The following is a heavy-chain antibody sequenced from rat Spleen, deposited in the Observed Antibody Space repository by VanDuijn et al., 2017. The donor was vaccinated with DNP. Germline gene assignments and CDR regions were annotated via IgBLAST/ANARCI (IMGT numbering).Heavy chain of an antibody. J-gene: IGHJ4*01. Sequence: EVQLVESGGGLVQPGWSLKLSCAASGFTVSDFNMAWVRQAPTKGLEWVAAISTGGCNTYYRDSVKGRFTISRDNAKGSLYLHMNSLKSEDTATYYEASQPLDAWGEGTSVTVSS. CDR3: ASQPLDA. CDR2: ISTGGCNT. V-gene: IGHV5-25*01. CDR1: GFTVSDFN.